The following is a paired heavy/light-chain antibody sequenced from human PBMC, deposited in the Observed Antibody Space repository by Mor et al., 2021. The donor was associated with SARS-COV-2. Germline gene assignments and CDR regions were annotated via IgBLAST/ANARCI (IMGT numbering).Heavy chain of an antibody. CDR1: GFTLRSYW. V-gene: IGHV3-74*01. CDR3: TRGESGDCGGDCHCAH. Sequence: EVQLVESGGGLVQPGGSLRLSCAASGFTLRSYWMHWVRQAPGKGLVWVARIDSDGSSISYADSVKGRFTISRDNAKNTLYLQMNSLRGEDTAVYYCTRGESGDCGGDCHCAHWGQGTLVTVSS. CDR2: IDSDGSSI. J-gene: IGHJ1*01. D-gene: IGHD2-21*02.
Light chain of an antibody. CDR3: QQYYNLPRT. Sequence: DIQVTQSPSSLSASVGDRVTITCQASQDIRNYVKWYQQKPGKAPKLLIYDASNLETGVPSRFSGSRYGTDFTLAINSLKPEDIATYYCQQYYNLPRTFGQGTKVEIK. J-gene: IGKJ1*01. V-gene: IGKV1-33*01. CDR1: QDIRNY. CDR2: DAS.